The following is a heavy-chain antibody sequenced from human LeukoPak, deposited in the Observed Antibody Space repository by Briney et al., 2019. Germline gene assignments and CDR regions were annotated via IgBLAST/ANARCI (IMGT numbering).Heavy chain of an antibody. CDR2: INPNGGGT. CDR3: ARDRMQIASGSENDFDY. D-gene: IGHD2-21*01. J-gene: IGHJ4*02. CDR1: AYTFTGYY. Sequence: ASVKVSCRASAYTFTGYYMHWLRQAPGHGLEWMGWINPNGGGTNYAQRFQGRVTMTRDTSINTVYMELSRLTSDDTALYYCARDRMQIASGSENDFDYWGQGTLVTVSS. V-gene: IGHV1-2*02.